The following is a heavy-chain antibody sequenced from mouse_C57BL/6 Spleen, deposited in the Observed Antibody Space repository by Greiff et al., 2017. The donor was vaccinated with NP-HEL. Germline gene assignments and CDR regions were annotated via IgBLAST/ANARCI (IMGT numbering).Heavy chain of an antibody. Sequence: VQLQQSGAELVRPGTSVKVSCKASGYAFTNYLIEWVKQRPGQGLEWIGVINPGSGGTNYNEKFKGKATLTADKSSSTAYMQLSSLTSEDSAVYFFARYPSYVSSYNWYFDVWGTGTTVTVSS. CDR3: ARYPSYVSSYNWYFDV. D-gene: IGHD1-1*01. J-gene: IGHJ1*03. V-gene: IGHV1-54*01. CDR2: INPGSGGT. CDR1: GYAFTNYL.